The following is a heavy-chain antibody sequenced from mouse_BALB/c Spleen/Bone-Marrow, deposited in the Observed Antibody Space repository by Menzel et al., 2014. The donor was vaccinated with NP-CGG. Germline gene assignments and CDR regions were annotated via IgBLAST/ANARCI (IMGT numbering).Heavy chain of an antibody. CDR2: ISGSGSST. J-gene: IGHJ2*01. Sequence: EVQGVESGGGLVQPGGPLKLSCAASGFTFSGYGMSWVRQTPDKGLELVATISGSGSSTYYPDSVKGRFTISRDNARNTLYLQMSSLKSEDTAMYYCARGRDWFDYWGQGTTLTVSS. D-gene: IGHD3-3*01. CDR1: GFTFSGYG. V-gene: IGHV5-6-3*01. CDR3: ARGRDWFDY.